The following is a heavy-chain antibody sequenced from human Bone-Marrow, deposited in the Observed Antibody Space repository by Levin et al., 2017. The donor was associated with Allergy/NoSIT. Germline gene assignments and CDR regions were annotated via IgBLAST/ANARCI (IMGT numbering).Heavy chain of an antibody. J-gene: IGHJ4*02. CDR1: GFTFSSYA. Sequence: GGSLRLSCAASGFTFSSYAMHWVRQAPGKGLEWVAIISYDGSNKYYADSVKGRFTISRDNSKNTLYVQMNSLKVEDTAVYYCASSGSTVVTPEYWGQGTLVTVSS. V-gene: IGHV3-30-3*01. CDR3: ASSGSTVVTPEY. CDR2: ISYDGSNK. D-gene: IGHD4-23*01.